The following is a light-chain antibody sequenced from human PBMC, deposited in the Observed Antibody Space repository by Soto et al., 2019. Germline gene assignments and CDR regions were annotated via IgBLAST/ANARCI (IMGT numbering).Light chain of an antibody. Sequence: IHLTQSPSTLSASVGDRVTLTCRASQSVQTWLAWFQQKPGKAPKLLIYKATTLETGVPSRFSGSGSETEFTLTISSLQPDDLGTYYCQQYNNYFTFGQGTKVDIK. V-gene: IGKV1-5*03. J-gene: IGKJ1*01. CDR1: QSVQTW. CDR3: QQYNNYFT. CDR2: KAT.